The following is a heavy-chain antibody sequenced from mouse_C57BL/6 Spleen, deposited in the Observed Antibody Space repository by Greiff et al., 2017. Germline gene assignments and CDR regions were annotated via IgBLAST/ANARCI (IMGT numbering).Heavy chain of an antibody. CDR3: AIDGWDDAMDY. CDR1: GYTFTSYW. V-gene: IGHV1-74*01. J-gene: IGHJ4*01. Sequence: VQLKQPGAELVKPGASVKVSCKASGYTFTSYWMHWVKQRPGQGLEWIGRIHPSDSDTNYNQKFKGKATLTVDKSSSTAYMQLSSLTSYDSAVYSCAIDGWDDAMDYWGQGTSVTVSS. CDR2: IHPSDSDT. D-gene: IGHD4-1*01.